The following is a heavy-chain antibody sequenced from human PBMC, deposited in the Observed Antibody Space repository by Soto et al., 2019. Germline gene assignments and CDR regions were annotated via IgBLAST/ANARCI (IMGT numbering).Heavy chain of an antibody. D-gene: IGHD3-3*01. J-gene: IGHJ5*02. CDR2: ISAYNGNT. CDR3: ARIKTDFWSGYFSRPNWFEP. CDR1: GYTFTSYG. V-gene: IGHV1-18*04. Sequence: ASVKASCKASGYTFTSYGISWVRQAPGQGLEWMGWISAYNGNTNYAQKLQGRVTMTTDTSTSTAYMELRSLRSDDTAVYYCARIKTDFWSGYFSRPNWFEPWGQGTLVTVSS.